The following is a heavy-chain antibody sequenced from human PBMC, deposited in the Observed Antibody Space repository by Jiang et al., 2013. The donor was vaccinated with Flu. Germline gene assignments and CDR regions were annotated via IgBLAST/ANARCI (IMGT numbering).Heavy chain of an antibody. J-gene: IGHJ3*02. V-gene: IGHV4-30-4*01. D-gene: IGHD3-22*01. CDR2: IYYSGST. CDR1: DYY. Sequence: DYYWSWIRQPPRKGLEWIGYIYYSGSTYYNPSLKSRVTISVDTSKNQXSLKLSSVTAADTAVYYCARAPFDTYYYDSSGYYSAFDIWGQGTMVTVSS. CDR3: ARAPFDTYYYDSSGYYSAFDI.